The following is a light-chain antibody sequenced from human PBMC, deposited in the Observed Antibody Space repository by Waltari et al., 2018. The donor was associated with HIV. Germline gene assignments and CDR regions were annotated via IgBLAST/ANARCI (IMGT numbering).Light chain of an antibody. CDR3: QQYYSSPLT. V-gene: IGKV4-1*01. CDR2: WAS. Sequence: DIVMTQSPDSLAVSLGERATINCKSSQSVLYSSSNDNYLDWFQQKPGQRPVLLIYWASTREYGVPDRFSGSGSGTDFTFTISSLQAEDVAIYYCQQYYSSPLTFGAGTKVEIK. J-gene: IGKJ4*01. CDR1: QSVLYSSSNDNY.